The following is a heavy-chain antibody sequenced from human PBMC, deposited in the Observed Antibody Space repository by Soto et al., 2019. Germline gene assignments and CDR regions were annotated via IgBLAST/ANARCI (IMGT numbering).Heavy chain of an antibody. D-gene: IGHD6-13*01. Sequence: QVQLVQSGAEVKKPGASVKVSCKASGYTFTSYDINWVRQATGQGLVWMGWMNPNSGNTGYAQKCQGRVTMTRNTTISTAYMELSSMGSEDTAVYYCARRGIAAAGYYYYYYFDLWGRGTLVTVSS. V-gene: IGHV1-8*01. CDR2: MNPNSGNT. CDR1: GYTFTSYD. J-gene: IGHJ2*01. CDR3: ARRGIAAAGYYYYYYFDL.